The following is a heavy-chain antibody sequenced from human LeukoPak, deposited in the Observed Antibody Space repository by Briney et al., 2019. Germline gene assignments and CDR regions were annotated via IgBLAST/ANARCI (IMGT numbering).Heavy chain of an antibody. J-gene: IGHJ3*02. CDR1: GYTFPRYY. CDR2: ISPNSGGT. D-gene: IGHD6-13*01. CDR3: ASLPAAAGSDAFDI. V-gene: IGHV1-2*02. Sequence: GPVKVPLKGFGYTFPRYYLHWGGQAPGKGVGGMGWISPNSGGTNYAQKFQGRVTMTRDTSISTAYMELSRLRSDDTAVYYCASLPAAAGSDAFDIWGQGTMVTVSS.